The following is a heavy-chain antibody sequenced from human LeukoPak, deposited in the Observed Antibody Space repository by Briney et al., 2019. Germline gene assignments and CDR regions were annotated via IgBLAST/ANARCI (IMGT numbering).Heavy chain of an antibody. CDR3: ARNILFAFDI. Sequence: PGGSLRLSCAASGLTVSSSYMSWVRQAPGKGLEWVSIIYNDGSTYYADSMKGRFTISRDNPKNTLYLRVNSLRAEDTAMYYCARNILFAFDIWGQGTMVTVSS. V-gene: IGHV3-53*01. J-gene: IGHJ3*02. CDR1: GLTVSSSY. CDR2: IYNDGST.